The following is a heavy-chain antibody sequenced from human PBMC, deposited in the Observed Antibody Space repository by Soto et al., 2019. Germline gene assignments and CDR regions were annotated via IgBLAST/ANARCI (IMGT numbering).Heavy chain of an antibody. V-gene: IGHV4-34*01. J-gene: IGHJ4*02. Sequence: PSETLSLTCAVYGGSFSGYYWSWIRQPPGKGLEWIGEINHSGSTNYNPSLKSRVTISVDTSKNQFSLKLSSVTAADTAVYYCASRVSLLWFGELLNWGQGTLVTV. CDR1: GGSFSGYY. D-gene: IGHD3-10*01. CDR3: ASRVSLLWFGELLN. CDR2: INHSGST.